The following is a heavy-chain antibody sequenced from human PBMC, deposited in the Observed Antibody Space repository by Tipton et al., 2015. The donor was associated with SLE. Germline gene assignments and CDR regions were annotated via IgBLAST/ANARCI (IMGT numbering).Heavy chain of an antibody. CDR1: GGSISSTSYC. CDR2: ISYSGTT. D-gene: IGHD2/OR15-2a*01. J-gene: IGHJ4*02. CDR3: ARSRLWLIEYDY. V-gene: IGHV4-39*02. Sequence: TLSLTCTVSGGSISSTSYCWGWIRQPPGKGLEWIGSISYSGTTYYNPSLSRVTISVDTSENHFSLNLRSVTAADTAVYYCARSRLWLIEYDYWGQGMLVTVSS.